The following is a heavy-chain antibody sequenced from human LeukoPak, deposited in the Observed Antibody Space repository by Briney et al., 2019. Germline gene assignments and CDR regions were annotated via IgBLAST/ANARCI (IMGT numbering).Heavy chain of an antibody. D-gene: IGHD6-13*01. V-gene: IGHV4-38-2*01. CDR2: IYHSGST. Sequence: PSETLSLTCAVSGYSISSGYYWGWIRQPPGKGLEWIGSIYHSGSTYYNPSLKSRVTISVDTSKNQFSLKLSSVTAADTAVYYCAADPQQLVRGYYYYGMDVWGQGTTVTVSS. CDR3: AADPQQLVRGYYYYGMDV. CDR1: GYSISSGYY. J-gene: IGHJ6*02.